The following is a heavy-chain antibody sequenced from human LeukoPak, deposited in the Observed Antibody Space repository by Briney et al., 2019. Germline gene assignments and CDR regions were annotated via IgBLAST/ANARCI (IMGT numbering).Heavy chain of an antibody. CDR3: ARVEAAFYGSGSCDY. D-gene: IGHD3-10*01. CDR1: GYTFTSYY. CDR2: INPSGGST. J-gene: IGHJ4*02. Sequence: ASVKVSCKASGYTFTSYYMHWVRQPPGQGLEWMGIINPSGGSTSYAQKFQGRVTMTRDTSTSTVYMELSSLRSEDTAVYYCARVEAAFYGSGSCDYWGQGTLVTVSS. V-gene: IGHV1-46*01.